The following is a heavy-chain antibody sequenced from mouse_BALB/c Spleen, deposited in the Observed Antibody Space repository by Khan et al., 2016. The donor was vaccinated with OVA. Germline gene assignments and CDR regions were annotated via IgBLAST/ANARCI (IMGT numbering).Heavy chain of an antibody. CDR3: SRVVYRYDGGYWFFDV. D-gene: IGHD2-14*01. CDR1: GFTFSGYG. Sequence: EVELVESGGGLVQPGGSLKLSCAASGFTFSGYGMSWVRQTPDKRLELVATINSNGGTSYYPDSMKGRFTISRDNAKNNLHLQMSSLKSEDTAMXSCSRVVYRYDGGYWFFDVWGAGTTVTVSS. V-gene: IGHV5-6-3*01. J-gene: IGHJ1*01. CDR2: INSNGGTS.